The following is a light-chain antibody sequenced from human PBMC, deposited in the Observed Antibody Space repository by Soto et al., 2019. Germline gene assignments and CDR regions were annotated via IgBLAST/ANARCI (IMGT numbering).Light chain of an antibody. CDR1: QSVGSN. J-gene: IGKJ1*01. Sequence: EIVMTQSPATLSVSPGERATLSCRASQSVGSNLAWYRQKPGQAPRPLTVGASPRATGIPARFSGSGSGTEFTLTISSLQSEDFAVYYCQQYNNWPPWTFGQGTKVEIK. V-gene: IGKV3-15*01. CDR2: GAS. CDR3: QQYNNWPPWT.